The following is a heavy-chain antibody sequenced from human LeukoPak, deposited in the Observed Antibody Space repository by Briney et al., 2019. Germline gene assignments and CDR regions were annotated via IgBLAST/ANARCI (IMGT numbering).Heavy chain of an antibody. V-gene: IGHV1-18*04. D-gene: IGHD3-3*01. CDR2: ISCSNGNT. CDR1: GYTFTSYY. Sequence: ASVKVSCKASGYTFTSYYMHWVRQAPGQGLEWMGWISCSNGNTNYAQKLQGRVTMTTDTSTSTAYMELRSLRSDDTAVYYCAREISSGYADYWGQGTLVTVSS. CDR3: AREISSGYADY. J-gene: IGHJ4*02.